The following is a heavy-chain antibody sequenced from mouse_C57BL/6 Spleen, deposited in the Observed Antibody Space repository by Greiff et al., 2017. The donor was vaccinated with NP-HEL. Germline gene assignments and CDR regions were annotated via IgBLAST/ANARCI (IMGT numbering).Heavy chain of an antibody. V-gene: IGHV1-47*01. D-gene: IGHD1-1*01. CDR1: GYTFTTYP. J-gene: IGHJ1*03. Sequence: QVQLQQSGAEPVKPGASVKMSCKASGYTFTTYPIEWMKQNHGKSLEWIGNFHPYNDDTKYNEKFKGKATLTVEKSSSTVYLELSRLTSDDSAVYYCARRGHYYYGSSYDWYFDVWGTGTTVTVSS. CDR2: FHPYNDDT. CDR3: ARRGHYYYGSSYDWYFDV.